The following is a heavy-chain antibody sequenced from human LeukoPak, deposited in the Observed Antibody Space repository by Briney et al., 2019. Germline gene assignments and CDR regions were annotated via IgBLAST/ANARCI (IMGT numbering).Heavy chain of an antibody. CDR1: GGSISSYY. J-gene: IGHJ4*02. D-gene: IGHD3-22*01. Sequence: SETLSLTCTVSGGSISSYYWSWIRQPAGKGLEWIGRIYTSGSTNYNPSLKSRVTMSVDTSKNQFSLKLSSVTAADTAVYYCAXXXXXXSSGYYYVNYWGQGTLVTVSS. CDR3: AXXXXXXSSGYYYVNY. CDR2: IYTSGST. V-gene: IGHV4-4*07.